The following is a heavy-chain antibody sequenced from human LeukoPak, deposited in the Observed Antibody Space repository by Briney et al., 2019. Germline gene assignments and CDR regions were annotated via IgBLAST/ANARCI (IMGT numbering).Heavy chain of an antibody. V-gene: IGHV4-39*07. D-gene: IGHD6-13*01. CDR3: ARGGGYSSSWYDGHFVDY. CDR2: IYYSGST. CDR1: GGSISSSSYY. J-gene: IGHJ4*02. Sequence: SETLSLTCTVSGGSISSSSYYWGWIRQPPGKGLEWIGSIYYSGSTNYNPSLKSRVTISVDTSKNQFSLKLSSVTAADTAVYYCARGGGYSSSWYDGHFVDYWGQGTLVTVSS.